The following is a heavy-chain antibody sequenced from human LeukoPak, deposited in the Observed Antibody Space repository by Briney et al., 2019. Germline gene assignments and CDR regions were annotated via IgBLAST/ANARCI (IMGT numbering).Heavy chain of an antibody. Sequence: SETLSLTCTVSGGSISSGGYYWSWIRQHPGKGLGWIGNIYYSWSTYYNPSLKSRVTISVDTSKNQFSLKLSSVTAADTAVYYCARDAGGCSSTSCSGGYYFDYWGQGTLVTVSS. V-gene: IGHV4-31*03. D-gene: IGHD2-2*01. J-gene: IGHJ4*02. CDR3: ARDAGGCSSTSCSGGYYFDY. CDR2: IYYSWST. CDR1: GGSISSGGYY.